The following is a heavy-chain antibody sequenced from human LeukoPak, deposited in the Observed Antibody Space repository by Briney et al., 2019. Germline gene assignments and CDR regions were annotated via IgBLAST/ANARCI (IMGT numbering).Heavy chain of an antibody. CDR1: GFTFDDYA. CDR2: ISWNSGSI. D-gene: IGHD4-17*01. V-gene: IGHV3-9*01. CDR3: AKVGEIGPYGDYAAFDT. J-gene: IGHJ3*02. Sequence: GGSLRLSCAASGFTFDDYAMHWVRQAPGKGLEWVSGISWNSGSIGYADSVKGRFTISRDNAKNSLYLQMNSLRAEDTALYYCAKVGEIGPYGDYAAFDTWGQGTMVTVSS.